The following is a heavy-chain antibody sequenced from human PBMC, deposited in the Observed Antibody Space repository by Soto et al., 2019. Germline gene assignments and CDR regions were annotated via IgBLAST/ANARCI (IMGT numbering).Heavy chain of an antibody. CDR1: GFTVSTNY. D-gene: IGHD6-13*01. CDR2: IYTGGST. CDR3: AKCMGSSWIGVIDN. Sequence: VESLRLSCAASGFTVSTNYMSWVRQSPGKGLEWVSVIYTGGSTYYADSVKGRFTISRDNSKNRLFLQMNSLRAEDTAIYYCAKCMGSSWIGVIDNWGQGTLVTVSS. V-gene: IGHV3-53*01. J-gene: IGHJ4*02.